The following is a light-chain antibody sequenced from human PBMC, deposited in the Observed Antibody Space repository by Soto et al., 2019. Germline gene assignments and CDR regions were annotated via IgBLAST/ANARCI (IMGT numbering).Light chain of an antibody. V-gene: IGLV2-14*01. CDR2: DVS. CDR1: GSDVGGYNY. Sequence: QCSLTQPASVSGSAGQSITISCPGTGSDVGGYNYVSWYQQHPGKAPKLMIIDVSNRPSGVSNRFSGSKSGNTASLTISGLQAEDEADYYCSSYTTSGTYVFGTGTKVTVL. J-gene: IGLJ1*01. CDR3: SSYTTSGTYV.